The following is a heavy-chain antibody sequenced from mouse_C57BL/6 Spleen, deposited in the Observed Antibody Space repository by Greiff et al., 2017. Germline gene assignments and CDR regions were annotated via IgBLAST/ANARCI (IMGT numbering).Heavy chain of an antibody. Sequence: QVQLQQPGAELVKPGASVKMSCKASGYTFTSYWITWVKQRPGQGLEWIGDIYPGSGSTNYNEKFKSKATLTVDTSSSTAYMQLSSLTSEDSAVYYCARSDYSNYEGAWFAYWGQGTLVTVSA. CDR2: IYPGSGST. CDR1: GYTFTSYW. D-gene: IGHD2-5*01. V-gene: IGHV1-55*01. J-gene: IGHJ3*01. CDR3: ARSDYSNYEGAWFAY.